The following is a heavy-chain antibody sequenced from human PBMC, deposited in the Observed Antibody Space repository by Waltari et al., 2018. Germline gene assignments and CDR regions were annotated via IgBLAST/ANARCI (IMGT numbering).Heavy chain of an antibody. CDR2: INDSGTT. Sequence: VQLQQWGAGLVKPSETLSRRGEGHGGSFKGYLWNWIRQSPGRGLEWIGEINDSGTTNYNPSLKGRVTISLDTSKNQFSLKLTSVPAASPAVFYCVRAKLDTWSFDYYGMDVWGQGTTVTVS. D-gene: IGHD1-1*01. V-gene: IGHV4-34*01. CDR3: VRAKLDTWSFDYYGMDV. CDR1: GGSFKGYL. J-gene: IGHJ6*02.